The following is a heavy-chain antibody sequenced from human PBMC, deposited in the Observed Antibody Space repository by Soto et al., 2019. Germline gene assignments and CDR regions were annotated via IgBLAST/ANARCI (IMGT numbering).Heavy chain of an antibody. Sequence: SETLSLTCTVSGGSISSYYWSWIRQPPGKGLEWIGYIYYSGSTNYNPSLKSRVTISVDTSKNQFSLKLSSVTAADTAVYYCARDGPHYYDSGSSHWGQGTLVTVS. J-gene: IGHJ4*02. CDR1: GGSISSYY. D-gene: IGHD3-10*01. V-gene: IGHV4-59*01. CDR3: ARDGPHYYDSGSSH. CDR2: IYYSGST.